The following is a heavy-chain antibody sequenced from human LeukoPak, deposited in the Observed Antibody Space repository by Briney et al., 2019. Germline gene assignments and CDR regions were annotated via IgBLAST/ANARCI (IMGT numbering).Heavy chain of an antibody. CDR1: GFTFSSYG. CDR2: ISYDGSNK. V-gene: IGHV3-30*18. Sequence: PGRSLRLSCAASGFTFSSYGMHWVRQAPGKGLEWVAVISYDGSNKYYADSVKGRFTISRDNSKNTLYLQMNSLRAEDTAVYYCAKMDTAMLFDIWGQGTMVTVSS. D-gene: IGHD5-18*01. CDR3: AKMDTAMLFDI. J-gene: IGHJ3*02.